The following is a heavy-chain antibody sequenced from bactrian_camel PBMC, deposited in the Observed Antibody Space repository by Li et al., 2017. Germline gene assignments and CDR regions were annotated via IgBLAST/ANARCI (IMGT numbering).Heavy chain of an antibody. V-gene: IGHV3S31*01. CDR2: TGGIT. D-gene: IGHD4*01. J-gene: IGHJ7*01. Sequence: VQLVESGGGLVQPGGSLTLSCVASGFIMRSYTINWVRQAPGKGLEWVSATGGITEYADSVKGRFTASRDDAKNTLYLQMNRLKIEDTAVYYCATDRQYGMEYWGQGTQVTVS. CDR1: GFIMRSYT.